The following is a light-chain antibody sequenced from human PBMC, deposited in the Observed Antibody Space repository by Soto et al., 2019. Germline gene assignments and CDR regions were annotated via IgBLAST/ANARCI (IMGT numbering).Light chain of an antibody. CDR1: QDISSW. Sequence: DIPMTQSPSSVSASVGDRVTITCRASQDISSWLAWYQQNPGKAPKLLIYAASTLQSGVPSRFSGSGFGTDFPLTISSLQPEDFATYYCQQANRFPLTFGGGTKVEIK. V-gene: IGKV1-12*01. CDR3: QQANRFPLT. CDR2: AAS. J-gene: IGKJ4*01.